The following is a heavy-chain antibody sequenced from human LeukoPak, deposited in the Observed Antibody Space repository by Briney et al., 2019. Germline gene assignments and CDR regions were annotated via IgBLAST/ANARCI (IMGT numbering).Heavy chain of an antibody. D-gene: IGHD2-15*01. CDR3: ASLYCSGGICYSGLGSADY. CDR1: GGSISSSTYY. Sequence: SETLSLTCTVSGGSISSSTYYWGWIRQPPGKGLEWIGSIYYSGSTYYNPSLKSRVTISVDTSKNQFSLKLSSVTAADTAVYFCASLYCSGGICYSGLGSADYWGRGTLVTVSS. CDR2: IYYSGST. J-gene: IGHJ4*02. V-gene: IGHV4-39*01.